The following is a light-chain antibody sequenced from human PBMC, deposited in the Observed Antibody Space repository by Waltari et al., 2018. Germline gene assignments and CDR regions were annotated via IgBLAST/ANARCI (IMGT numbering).Light chain of an antibody. V-gene: IGLV2-14*03. CDR3: ASYTNTNTII. J-gene: IGLJ2*01. CDR1: INDIGYYNF. Sequence: QSALTQPASVSGSPGQSITISCTGTINDIGYYNFVSWYQQHPGKAPRLIIFDVTRWPSGVSHRFSGSMSGSAASLTISGLQAEDEADYYCASYTNTNTIIFGEGTKVAVL. CDR2: DVT.